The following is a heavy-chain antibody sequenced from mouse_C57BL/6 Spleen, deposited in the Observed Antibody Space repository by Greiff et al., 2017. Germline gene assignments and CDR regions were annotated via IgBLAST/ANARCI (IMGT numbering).Heavy chain of an antibody. D-gene: IGHD4-1*01. V-gene: IGHV1-82*01. CDR2: IYPGDGDT. J-gene: IGHJ3*01. Sequence: VKLVESGPELVKPGASVKISCKASGYAFSSSWMNWVKQRPGKGLEWIGRIYPGDGDTNYNGKFKGKATLTADKSSSTAYMQLSSLTSEDSAVYFCLSLGRAWFAYWGQGTLVTVSA. CDR3: LSLGRAWFAY. CDR1: GYAFSSSW.